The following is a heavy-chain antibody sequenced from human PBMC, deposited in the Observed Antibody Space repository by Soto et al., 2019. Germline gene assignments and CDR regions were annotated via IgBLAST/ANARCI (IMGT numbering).Heavy chain of an antibody. D-gene: IGHD3-22*01. CDR2: INHSVST. J-gene: IGHJ6*02. CDR3: ARHIYDSSGCYPFYSAMDV. Sequence: QVQLQQWGARLLKPSETLSLTCAVYGGSGGSFSGYYWCLIRQPPGKGLAWIAEINHSVSTTYNPALTRRVTISVDTSKNQFPLTLSSVSAADTAAYSCARHIYDSSGCYPFYSAMDVWGQGTMVTVSS. CDR1: GGSGGSFSGYY. V-gene: IGHV4-34*01.